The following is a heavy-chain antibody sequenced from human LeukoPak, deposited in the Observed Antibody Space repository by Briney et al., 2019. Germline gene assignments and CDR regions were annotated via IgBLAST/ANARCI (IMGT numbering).Heavy chain of an antibody. Sequence: IPSETLSLTCTVSGGSISSGGYYWSWIRQHPGKGLEWIGYIYYSGSTYYNPSLKSRVTISVDTSKNQFSLKLSSVTAADTAVYYCARNLRSGEPRIDYWGQGTLVTVSS. V-gene: IGHV4-31*03. CDR1: GGSISSGGYY. D-gene: IGHD3-16*01. J-gene: IGHJ4*02. CDR2: IYYSGST. CDR3: ARNLRSGEPRIDY.